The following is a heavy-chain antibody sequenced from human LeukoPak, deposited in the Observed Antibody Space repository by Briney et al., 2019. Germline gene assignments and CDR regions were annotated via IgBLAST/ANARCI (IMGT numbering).Heavy chain of an antibody. J-gene: IGHJ5*02. CDR1: GGSISSHH. CDR3: ARGLYGSGSYYKGAAQFDP. V-gene: IGHV4-59*11. D-gene: IGHD3-10*01. Sequence: SENLSLTCTVSGGSISSHHWSWIRQPPGNGLGWIGYIHYSGSTNYTPSVKSRVTISVDTSKNQFSLKLSSVTAADTAVYYCARGLYGSGSYYKGAAQFDPWGQGTLVTVSS. CDR2: IHYSGST.